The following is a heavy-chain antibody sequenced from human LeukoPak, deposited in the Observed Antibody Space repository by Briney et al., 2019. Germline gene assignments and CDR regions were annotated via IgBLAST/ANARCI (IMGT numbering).Heavy chain of an antibody. V-gene: IGHV3-23*01. CDR1: GFTFSSYA. CDR2: ISGSGGST. D-gene: IGHD6-19*01. CDR3: AKSSESHSSGWYVRYYFDY. Sequence: GGSLRLSCAASGFTFSSYAMSWVRRAPGKGLEWVSAISGSGGSTYYADSVKGRFTISRDNSKNTLYLQMNSLRAEDTAVYYCAKSSESHSSGWYVRYYFDYWGQGTLVTVSS. J-gene: IGHJ4*02.